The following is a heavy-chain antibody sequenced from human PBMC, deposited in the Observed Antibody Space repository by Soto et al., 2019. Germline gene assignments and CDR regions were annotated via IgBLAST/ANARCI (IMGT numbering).Heavy chain of an antibody. Sequence: SETLSLTCTVSGGSISSSSYYWGWIRQPPGKGLEWIGSIYYSGSTYYNPSLKSRVTISVDRSKNQFSLKLSSVTAADTAVYYCARDLSYYGSGSYSNWFDPWGQGTLVTSPQ. D-gene: IGHD3-10*01. CDR3: ARDLSYYGSGSYSNWFDP. CDR2: IYYSGST. CDR1: GGSISSSSYY. V-gene: IGHV4-39*07. J-gene: IGHJ5*02.